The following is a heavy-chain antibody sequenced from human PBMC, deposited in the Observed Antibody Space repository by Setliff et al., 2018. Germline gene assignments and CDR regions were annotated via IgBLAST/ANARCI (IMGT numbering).Heavy chain of an antibody. Sequence: ASVKVSCKTSGYTFTGYFIHWVRQAPRQGLEWLGWINPKRGVTSYAQSFQGRIAMTRDTSINTVYMELNSLTSDDAAVYFCAREGGLQGATSYYCFYNHINVWGKGTKVTVSS. V-gene: IGHV1-2*02. D-gene: IGHD1-26*01. CDR1: GYTFTGYF. J-gene: IGHJ6*03. CDR3: AREGGLQGATSYYCFYNHINV. CDR2: INPKRGVT.